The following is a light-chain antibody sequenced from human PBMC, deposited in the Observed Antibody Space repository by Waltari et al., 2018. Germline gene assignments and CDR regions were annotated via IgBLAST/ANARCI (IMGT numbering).Light chain of an antibody. CDR2: DAS. J-gene: IGKJ1*01. CDR3: QHYVRLPAT. V-gene: IGKV3-20*01. CDR1: QSVGRS. Sequence: EIVLTQSPGPLALSPGESATLACRASQSVGRSLAWYQQKPGQAPRLLIYDASRRATGIPDRFSGSGPGTDFSLTISTLEPEDLAVYYCQHYVRLPATFGQGTKVEI.